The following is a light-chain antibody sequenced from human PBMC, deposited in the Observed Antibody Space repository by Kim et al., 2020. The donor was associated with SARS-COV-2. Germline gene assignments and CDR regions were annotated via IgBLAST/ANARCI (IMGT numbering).Light chain of an antibody. V-gene: IGLV7-46*01. CDR1: TGAVTSVHY. CDR3: LLSYSGARV. Sequence: PAGTVTLTGGSSTGAVTSVHYPYWFQQNPGQAPRTLIYHTSNKQSWTPARFSGSRVGGKAALTLSGAQPEDEAEYYCLLSYSGARVFGGGTQLTVL. CDR2: HTS. J-gene: IGLJ3*02.